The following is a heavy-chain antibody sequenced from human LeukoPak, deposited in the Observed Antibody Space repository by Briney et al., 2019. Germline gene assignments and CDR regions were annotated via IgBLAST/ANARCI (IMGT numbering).Heavy chain of an antibody. Sequence: PSETLSLTCAVYVGSFSGYYWSWIRQPAGKGLEWIGRIYTSGSTNYNPSLKSRVTMSVDTSKNQFSLKLSSVTAADTAVYYCANSVGYSYGYAFDYWGQGTLVTVSS. CDR1: VGSFSGYY. CDR3: ANSVGYSYGYAFDY. D-gene: IGHD5-18*01. CDR2: IYTSGST. J-gene: IGHJ4*02. V-gene: IGHV4-59*10.